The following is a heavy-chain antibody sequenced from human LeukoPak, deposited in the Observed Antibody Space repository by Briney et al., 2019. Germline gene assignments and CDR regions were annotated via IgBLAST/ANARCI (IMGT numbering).Heavy chain of an antibody. CDR2: IYSGGST. CDR3: ARTFPGEYFDY. J-gene: IGHJ4*02. CDR1: GFTVSGNY. D-gene: IGHD4-17*01. Sequence: GGSLRLSCAASGFTVSGNYMSWVRQAPGKGLEWVSVIYSGGSTYYADSVKGRFTISRDNSKNTLYLQMNSLRAEDTAVYYCARTFPGEYFDYWGQGTLVTVSS. V-gene: IGHV3-53*01.